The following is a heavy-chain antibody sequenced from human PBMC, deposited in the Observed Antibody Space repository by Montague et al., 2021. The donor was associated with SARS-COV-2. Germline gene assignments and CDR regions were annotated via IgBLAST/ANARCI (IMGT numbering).Heavy chain of an antibody. J-gene: IGHJ4*02. D-gene: IGHD1-1*01. Sequence: SETLSLTCTVSGVSISSAHYCWGWVRQTPGQGLEWIGNIFYDGTSRPNPSLNSRVTISVDTSKSQLPLRLNSVTAADTAVYVCARHTAGNVAPYYFDYWGQGTVVTVSS. CDR2: IFYDGTS. CDR3: ARHTAGNVAPYYFDY. CDR1: GVSISSAHYC. V-gene: IGHV4-39*01.